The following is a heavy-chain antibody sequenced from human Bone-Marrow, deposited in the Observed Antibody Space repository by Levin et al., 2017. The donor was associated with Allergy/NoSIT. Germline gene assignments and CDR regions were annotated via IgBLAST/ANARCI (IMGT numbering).Heavy chain of an antibody. Sequence: ASETLSLTCTVSGGSISGYYWSWIRQPPGKGLEWIGYIHYSGSTNYNPSLESRVTISGDSSKNQFSLKLTSVTAADTAVYSCARVTYCSTNSCPMVFDYWGQGSLVTVSS. D-gene: IGHD2-2*01. J-gene: IGHJ4*02. V-gene: IGHV4-59*01. CDR3: ARVTYCSTNSCPMVFDY. CDR1: GGSISGYY. CDR2: IHYSGST.